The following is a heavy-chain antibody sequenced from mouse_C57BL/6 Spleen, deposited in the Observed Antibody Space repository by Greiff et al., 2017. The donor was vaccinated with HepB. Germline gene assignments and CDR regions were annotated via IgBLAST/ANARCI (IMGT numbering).Heavy chain of an antibody. CDR2: IDPSASYT. Sequence: QVQLQQPGAELVMPGASVKLSCKASGYTFTSYWMHWVKQRPGQGLEWIGEIDPSASYTNYNQKFKGKSTLTVDKSSGTAYMQLSSLTSEDSAVYYCTRDWDGFAYWGQGTLVTVSA. V-gene: IGHV1-69*01. CDR3: TRDWDGFAY. J-gene: IGHJ3*01. CDR1: GYTFTSYW. D-gene: IGHD4-1*01.